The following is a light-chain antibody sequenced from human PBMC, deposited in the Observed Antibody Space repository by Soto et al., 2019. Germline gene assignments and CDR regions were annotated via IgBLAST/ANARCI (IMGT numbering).Light chain of an antibody. CDR1: QSVSTSQ. CDR2: HAS. CDR3: QQYGDSPRS. V-gene: IGKV3-20*01. J-gene: IGKJ1*01. Sequence: EIVLTQSPGTLSLSPGERATLSCRASQSVSTSQLAWYQQKPGQAPRLLFYHASRRATGTPDRFSVSGSGTDFTLTISRLEHGDFEVYSCQQYGDSPRSLGQGTKVDIK.